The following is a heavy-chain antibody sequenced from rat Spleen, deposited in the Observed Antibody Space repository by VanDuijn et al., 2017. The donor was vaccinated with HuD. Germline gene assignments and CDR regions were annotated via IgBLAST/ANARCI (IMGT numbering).Heavy chain of an antibody. Sequence: EVQLVESGGGLVQPGRSLKLSCAVSGFTFSNYGLHWIRQAPTKSLEWVASVSTGGGNTHYPDSVKGRFTISRHNTQNTLYLQMNSLRSEDTATYYCTTVLQGHGFAYWGQGTLVTVSS. D-gene: IGHD1-1*01. J-gene: IGHJ3*01. CDR3: TTVLQGHGFAY. V-gene: IGHV5-19*01. CDR2: VSTGGGNT. CDR1: GFTFSNYG.